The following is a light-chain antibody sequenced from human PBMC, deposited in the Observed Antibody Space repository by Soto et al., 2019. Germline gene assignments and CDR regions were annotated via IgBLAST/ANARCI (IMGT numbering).Light chain of an antibody. Sequence: DIVMTQSPDSLAVSLGERVTINCNSSQSILYTSNNRNYLAWYQQKPGQSPKLLIYWASFRESGVPDRFSGSGSGTDFTLTISNLQAEDVAVYYCHQYLTNSWTFGQGTKVEIK. CDR2: WAS. CDR1: QSILYTSNNRNY. CDR3: HQYLTNSWT. V-gene: IGKV4-1*01. J-gene: IGKJ1*01.